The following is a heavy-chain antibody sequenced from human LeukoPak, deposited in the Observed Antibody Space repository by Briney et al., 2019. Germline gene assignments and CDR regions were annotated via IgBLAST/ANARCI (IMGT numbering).Heavy chain of an antibody. V-gene: IGHV3-23*01. CDR3: AKVEAAAADPCFDY. J-gene: IGHJ4*02. Sequence: GGSLRLSCAASGFIFSSYAMSWVRQAPGKGLEWVSAISCSGGSTYYADSVKGRFTISRDNSKNTLYLQMNSLRAEDTAVYYCAKVEAAAADPCFDYWGQGTLVTVSS. CDR1: GFIFSSYA. D-gene: IGHD6-13*01. CDR2: ISCSGGST.